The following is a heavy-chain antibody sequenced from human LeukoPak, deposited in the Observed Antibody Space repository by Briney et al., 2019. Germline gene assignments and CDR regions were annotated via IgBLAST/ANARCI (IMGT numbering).Heavy chain of an antibody. D-gene: IGHD3-10*01. V-gene: IGHV1-3*01. CDR2: INAGNGNT. CDR1: GYTFTSYA. CDR3: ASPYYYGSGSYYTPPYFDY. Sequence: ASVKVSCKASGYTFTSYAMHWVRQAPGQRLEWMGWINAGNGNTKYSQKFQGRVTITRDTSASTAYMELSSLRSEDTAVYYCASPYYYGSGSYYTPPYFDYWGQGTLVTVSS. J-gene: IGHJ4*02.